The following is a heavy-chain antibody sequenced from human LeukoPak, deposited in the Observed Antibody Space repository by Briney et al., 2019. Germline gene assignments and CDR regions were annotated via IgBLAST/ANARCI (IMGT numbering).Heavy chain of an antibody. V-gene: IGHV4-34*01. CDR2: INHSGST. CDR1: GGSFSGYY. CDR3: ARGNRITIFGVVIRNYFDY. J-gene: IGHJ4*02. D-gene: IGHD3-3*01. Sequence: SETLSLTCAVYGGSFSGYYWSWIRQPPGKGLEWIGEINHSGSTNYNPSLKSRVTISVDTSKNQFSLKLSSVTAADTAVYYCARGNRITIFGVVIRNYFDYWGQGTLVTVSS.